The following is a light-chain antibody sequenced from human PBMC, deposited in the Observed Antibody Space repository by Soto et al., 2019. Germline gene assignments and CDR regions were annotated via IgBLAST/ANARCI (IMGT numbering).Light chain of an antibody. CDR3: AAWDDSLNGWV. V-gene: IGLV1-40*01. CDR1: SSNIGAGYD. Sequence: QSALTQPPSVSGAPGQRVTISCTGSSSNIGAGYDVHWYQQLPGTAPKLLIYANSNRPSGVPGRFSGSKSGTSASLAITGLQAEDEADYYCAAWDDSLNGWVFGGGTKLTVL. J-gene: IGLJ3*02. CDR2: ANS.